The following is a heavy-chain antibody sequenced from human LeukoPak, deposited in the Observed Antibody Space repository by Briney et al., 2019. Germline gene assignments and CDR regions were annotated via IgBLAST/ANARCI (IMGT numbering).Heavy chain of an antibody. CDR3: ARKDPGIDAFDI. J-gene: IGHJ3*02. V-gene: IGHV1-69*04. CDR2: IIPIVGIA. CDR1: GGTFSNYA. D-gene: IGHD3-10*01. Sequence: SVKVSCKASGGTFSNYAISWVRQATGQGLEWMGRIIPIVGIANYAQKFQGRVTITADKSTSTAYMELRSLRSEDAAVYYCARKDPGIDAFDIWGQGTMVTVSS.